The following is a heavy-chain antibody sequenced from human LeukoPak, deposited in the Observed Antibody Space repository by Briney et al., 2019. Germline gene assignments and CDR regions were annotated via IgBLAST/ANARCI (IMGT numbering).Heavy chain of an antibody. CDR1: GFTFDDYA. CDR2: ISWNSGSL. D-gene: IGHD2-2*01. Sequence: PGGSLRLSCVASGFTFDDYAMHWVRQGPGKGLEWVSSISWNSGSLGYADSVKGRFTISRDNAKSSLYLQMNSLRAEDMALYYCAKDYCSSTSCYFDYWGQGTLVTVSS. J-gene: IGHJ4*02. V-gene: IGHV3-9*03. CDR3: AKDYCSSTSCYFDY.